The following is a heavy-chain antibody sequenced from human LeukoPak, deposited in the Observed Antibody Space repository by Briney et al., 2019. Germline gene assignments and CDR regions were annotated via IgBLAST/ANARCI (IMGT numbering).Heavy chain of an antibody. V-gene: IGHV4-34*01. CDR2: INHSGST. J-gene: IGHJ6*04. D-gene: IGHD3-10*01. CDR3: ARGMVRGVIMTYGMDV. Sequence: SETLSLTCAVYGGSFSGYYWRWIRQPPGKGVEWIGEINHSGSTNYNPSLKSRVTISVDTSKNQFSLKLSSVTAADTAVYYCARGMVRGVIMTYGMDVWGKGTTVTVSS. CDR1: GGSFSGYY.